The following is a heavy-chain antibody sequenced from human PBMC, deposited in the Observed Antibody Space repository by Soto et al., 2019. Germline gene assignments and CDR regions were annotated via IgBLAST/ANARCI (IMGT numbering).Heavy chain of an antibody. V-gene: IGHV4-31*03. CDR1: GGSISSGGYY. J-gene: IGHJ4*02. Sequence: QVQLQESGPGLVKPSQTLSLTCTVSGGSISSGGYYWSWIRQHPGKGLEWIGYIYYSGSTYYDPSQKSRVTISVDTSKHQFSLKLSSVTAADTAVYYCARVGATVTTALDYWGQGTLVTVSS. D-gene: IGHD4-17*01. CDR2: IYYSGST. CDR3: ARVGATVTTALDY.